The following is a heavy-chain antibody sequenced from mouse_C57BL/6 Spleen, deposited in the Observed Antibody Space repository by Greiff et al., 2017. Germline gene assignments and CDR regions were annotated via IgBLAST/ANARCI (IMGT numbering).Heavy chain of an antibody. V-gene: IGHV1-4*01. D-gene: IGHD1-1*01. CDR3: AREGYYGSSYDYAMDY. CDR1: GYTFTSYT. J-gene: IGHJ4*01. CDR2: INPSSGYT. Sequence: VKLQQSGAELARPGASVKMSCKASGYTFTSYTMHWVKQRPGQGLEWIGYINPSSGYTKYNQKFKDKATLTADKSSSTAYMQLSSLTSEDSAVYYCAREGYYGSSYDYAMDYWGQGTSVTVSS.